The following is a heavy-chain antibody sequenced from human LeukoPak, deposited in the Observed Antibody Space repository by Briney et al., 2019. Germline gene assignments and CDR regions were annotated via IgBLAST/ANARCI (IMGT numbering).Heavy chain of an antibody. D-gene: IGHD3-10*01. Sequence: PSETLSLTCTVPGDSISNYYWSWIRQPAGKGLEWIGRIYTSGSTNYNPSHKSRVTMSVDTSKNQFSLKLSSVTAADTAVYYCARVSLVRGAPDYYFDYWGQGTLVTVSS. V-gene: IGHV4-4*07. J-gene: IGHJ4*02. CDR3: ARVSLVRGAPDYYFDY. CDR2: IYTSGST. CDR1: GDSISNYY.